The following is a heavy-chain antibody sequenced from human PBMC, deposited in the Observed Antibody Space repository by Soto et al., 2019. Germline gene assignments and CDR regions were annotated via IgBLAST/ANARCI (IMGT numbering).Heavy chain of an antibody. V-gene: IGHV1-8*01. CDR1: GYTFTSYD. D-gene: IGHD3-3*01. CDR3: ARGTSYYDFWSGLPTSFDY. J-gene: IGHJ4*02. Sequence: ASEKVSCKASGYTFTSYDINWVRQATGQGLEWMGWMNPNSGNTGYAQKFQGRVTMTRNTSISTAYMELSSLRSEDTAVYYCARGTSYYDFWSGLPTSFDYWGQGTLVTVSS. CDR2: MNPNSGNT.